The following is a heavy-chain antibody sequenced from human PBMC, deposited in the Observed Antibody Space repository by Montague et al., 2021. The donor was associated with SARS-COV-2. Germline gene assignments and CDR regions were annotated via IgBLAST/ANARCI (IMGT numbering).Heavy chain of an antibody. CDR3: ARSLISASGTGSNFDS. D-gene: IGHD6-13*01. V-gene: IGHV4-39*07. J-gene: IGHJ4*02. CDR1: GGSISDSNYL. CDR2: IHYSGT. Sequence: SETLSLTCTVSGGSISDSNYLWGWIRLPPGKGLEWIGDIHYSGTYYNPSLRSRVTMSRDLSENQFSLRLRSVTAADTALYYCARSLISASGTGSNFDSWGQGTLVAVSS.